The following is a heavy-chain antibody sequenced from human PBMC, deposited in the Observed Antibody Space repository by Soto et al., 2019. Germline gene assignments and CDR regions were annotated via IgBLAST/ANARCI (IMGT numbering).Heavy chain of an antibody. CDR2: INSDASST. D-gene: IGHD6-19*01. CDR3: ARPLGWRDAFDI. CDR1: GFNFNIYW. Sequence: PGGSLRLSCTASGFNFNIYWMHWVRQAPGKGLVWVSRINSDASSTNYADSVKGRFTISRDNAKNSLYLQMNSLRAEDTAVYYCARPLGWRDAFDIWGQGTMVTVSS. V-gene: IGHV3-74*01. J-gene: IGHJ3*02.